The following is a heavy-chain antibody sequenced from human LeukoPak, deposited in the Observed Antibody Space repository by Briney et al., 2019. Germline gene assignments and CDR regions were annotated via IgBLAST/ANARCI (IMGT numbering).Heavy chain of an antibody. CDR2: ISGSGVST. CDR3: ANNMTTVTAFDY. CDR1: GFTFSSYA. J-gene: IGHJ4*02. D-gene: IGHD4-17*01. Sequence: GGSLRLSCAASGFTFSSYAISWVRQAPGKGLEWVSTISGSGVSTYYADSVKGRFTFSRDNSKNTLYLQMNSLRADDTAVYYCANNMTTVTAFDYWGQGTLVTVSS. V-gene: IGHV3-23*01.